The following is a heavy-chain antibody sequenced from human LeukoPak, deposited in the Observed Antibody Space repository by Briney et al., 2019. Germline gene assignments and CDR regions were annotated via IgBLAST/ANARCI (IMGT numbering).Heavy chain of an antibody. CDR2: ISNSGDRT. J-gene: IGHJ4*02. CDR3: AKGFTVIDS. V-gene: IGHV3-23*01. Sequence: PGGSLRLSCVASRFTFSSYDMAWVRQAPGKGLEWVFAISNSGDRTFYADSVQGRFTISRDNSKSTLCLQMNSLRAEDTAVYFCAKGFTVIDSWGQGTLVTVSS. D-gene: IGHD3-22*01. CDR1: RFTFSSYD.